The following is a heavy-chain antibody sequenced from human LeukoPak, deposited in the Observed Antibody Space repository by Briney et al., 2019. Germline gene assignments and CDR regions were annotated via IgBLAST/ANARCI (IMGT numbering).Heavy chain of an antibody. Sequence: ASVEVSCKASGYTFTSYGISWVRQAPGQGLEWMGWISAYNGNTNYAQKLQGRVTMTTDTSTSTAYMELRSLRSDDTAVYYCARDGGYCSGGSCGWFDPWGQGTLVTVSS. CDR3: ARDGGYCSGGSCGWFDP. CDR2: ISAYNGNT. CDR1: GYTFTSYG. V-gene: IGHV1-18*01. D-gene: IGHD2-15*01. J-gene: IGHJ5*02.